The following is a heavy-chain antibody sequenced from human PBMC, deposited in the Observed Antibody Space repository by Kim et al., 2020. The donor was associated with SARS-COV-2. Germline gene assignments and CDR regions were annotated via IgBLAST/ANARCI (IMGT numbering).Heavy chain of an antibody. CDR1: GYTFTSYD. V-gene: IGHV1-8*01. D-gene: IGHD3-9*01. J-gene: IGHJ6*02. CDR3: ARGGVLRYFDWLYPGYYGMDV. CDR2: MNPNSGNT. Sequence: ASVKVSCKASGYTFTSYDINWVRQATGQGLEWMGWMNPNSGNTGYAQKFQGRVTMTRNTSISTAYMELSSLRSEDTAVYYCARGGVLRYFDWLYPGYYGMDVWGQGTTVTVSS.